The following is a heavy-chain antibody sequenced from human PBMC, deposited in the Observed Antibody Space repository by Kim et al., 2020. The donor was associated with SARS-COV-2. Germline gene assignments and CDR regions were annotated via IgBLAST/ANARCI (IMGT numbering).Heavy chain of an antibody. CDR2: INHSGST. D-gene: IGHD1-1*01. CDR3: ARVWSSVGYRYLSHLNWFDP. V-gene: IGHV4-34*01. CDR1: GGSFSGYY. Sequence: SETLSLTCAVYGGSFSGYYWSWIRQPPGKGLEWIGEINHSGSTNYNPSLKSRVTISVDTSTNQFSLKLSSVTAADTAVYYCARVWSSVGYRYLSHLNWFDPWGQGTLVTVSS. J-gene: IGHJ5*02.